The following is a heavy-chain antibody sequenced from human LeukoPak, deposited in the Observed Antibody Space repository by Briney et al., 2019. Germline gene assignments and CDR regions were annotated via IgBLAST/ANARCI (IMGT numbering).Heavy chain of an antibody. CDR3: AKDPTLTLGWYVDC. V-gene: IGHV3-23*01. CDR2: LSGSGTYT. J-gene: IGHJ4*02. Sequence: GGSLRLSCAASGFTFSSYAMSWVRQAPGKGLEWVSALSGSGTYTYYADSVKGRFTISRDNSKNTLYLQMNSLRAEDTAVYYCAKDPTLTLGWYVDCWGQGTLVTVSS. D-gene: IGHD6-19*01. CDR1: GFTFSSYA.